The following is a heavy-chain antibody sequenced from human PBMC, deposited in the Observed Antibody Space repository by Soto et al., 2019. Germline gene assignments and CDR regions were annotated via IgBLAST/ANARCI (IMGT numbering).Heavy chain of an antibody. CDR2: FYYSGST. CDR1: GGSISSYY. CDR3: ARDRGRRGYSGYDRNNYYYYGMDV. D-gene: IGHD5-12*01. V-gene: IGHV4-59*01. Sequence: PSETLSLTCTVSGGSISSYYWSWIRQPPGKGLEWIGYFYYSGSTNYNPSLKSRVTISVDTSKNQFSLKLSSVTAADTAVYYCARDRGRRGYSGYDRNNYYYYGMDVWGQGTTVTVSS. J-gene: IGHJ6*02.